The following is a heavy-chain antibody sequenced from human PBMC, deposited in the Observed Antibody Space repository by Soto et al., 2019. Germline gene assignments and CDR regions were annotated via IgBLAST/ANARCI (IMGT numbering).Heavy chain of an antibody. D-gene: IGHD3-16*01. J-gene: IGHJ6*04. V-gene: IGHV2-5*02. CDR3: SHRRGMIMDV. Sequence: QITLKETGPTQVKPTQTLTLTCTFSGFSLITGGVSVAWIRQPPGKALEWLALISGDDEKRYNPSLKSRLTITMDTTKNQVVFTMTNMDLLDTATYYCSHRRGMIMDVWDKGATVTGSS. CDR2: ISGDDEK. CDR1: GFSLITGGVS.